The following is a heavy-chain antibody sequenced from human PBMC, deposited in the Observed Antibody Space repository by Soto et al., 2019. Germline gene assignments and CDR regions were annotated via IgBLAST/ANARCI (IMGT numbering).Heavy chain of an antibody. Sequence: PGGSLRLSCAASRFSFSSYSMNWVRQAPGKGLEWVSSISSSASHINYADSVKGQFTISRDNAKKSLYLQMNSLRAEDTAVYYCARGYTGYCSGGTCYWFDPWGQGTLVTVSS. D-gene: IGHD2-15*01. CDR1: RFSFSSYS. CDR2: ISSSASHI. V-gene: IGHV3-21*01. J-gene: IGHJ5*02. CDR3: ARGYTGYCSGGTCYWFDP.